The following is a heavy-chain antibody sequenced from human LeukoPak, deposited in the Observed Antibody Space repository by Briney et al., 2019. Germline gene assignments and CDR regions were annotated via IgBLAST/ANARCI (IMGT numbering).Heavy chain of an antibody. Sequence: SQTLSLTCTVSGGSFSSDSYYWSWIRQHPGKGLEWIGYIYYSGSTNHCNPSLKSRVTISVDTSKNQFSLALSSVTAADTAVYYCARHGHDTGGFEAHFDYWGQGTLVTVSS. J-gene: IGHJ4*02. CDR1: GGSFSSDSYY. CDR3: ARHGHDTGGFEAHFDY. CDR2: IYYSGST. D-gene: IGHD2-8*02. V-gene: IGHV4-31*03.